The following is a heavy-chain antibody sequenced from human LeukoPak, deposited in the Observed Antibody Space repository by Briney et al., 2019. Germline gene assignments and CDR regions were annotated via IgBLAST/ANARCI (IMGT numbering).Heavy chain of an antibody. J-gene: IGHJ4*02. CDR2: IKGDGSEK. CDR3: AKDRKQQLVRAYFDY. CDR1: GFTFSTYW. V-gene: IGHV3-7*03. Sequence: GGSLRLSCAASGFTFSTYWMAWVRQAPGKGLEWVANIKGDGSEKYHGDSVTGRFTISRDNSKNTLYLQMNSLRAEDTAVYYCAKDRKQQLVRAYFDYWGQGTLVTVSS. D-gene: IGHD6-13*01.